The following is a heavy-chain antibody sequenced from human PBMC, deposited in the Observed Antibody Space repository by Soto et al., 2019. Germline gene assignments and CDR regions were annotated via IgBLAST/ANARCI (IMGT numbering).Heavy chain of an antibody. CDR2: ISRTSTYT. CDR1: GFTFSDSY. V-gene: IGHV3-11*06. D-gene: IGHD2-2*01. J-gene: IGHJ2*01. Sequence: QVQLVESGGGLVKPGGSLRLSCATSGFTFSDSYVNWIRQAPGKGLEWVSYISRTSTYTDYAHSVKGRFTISRDNAKNSLFLQKNSLRADDPAVYYCARSSTSTGYFDLWGRGTLVTVSS. CDR3: ARSSTSTGYFDL.